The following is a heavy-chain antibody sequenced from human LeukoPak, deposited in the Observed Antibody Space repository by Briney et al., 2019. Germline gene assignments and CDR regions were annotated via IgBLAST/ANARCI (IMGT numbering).Heavy chain of an antibody. CDR3: AKSMNTATRGYFDY. D-gene: IGHD5-18*01. CDR1: GFTFDDYT. Sequence: GGSLRLSCAASGFTFDDYTMHWVRQAPGEGLEWVSLISWDGGSTYYADSVKGRFTISRDNSKNTLYLQMNSLRAEDTAVYYCAKSMNTATRGYFDYWGQGTLVTVSS. V-gene: IGHV3-43*01. CDR2: ISWDGGST. J-gene: IGHJ4*02.